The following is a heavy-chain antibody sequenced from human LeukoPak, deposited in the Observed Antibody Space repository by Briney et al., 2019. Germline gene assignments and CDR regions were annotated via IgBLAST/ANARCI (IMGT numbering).Heavy chain of an antibody. J-gene: IGHJ3*02. D-gene: IGHD1-26*01. CDR1: GYTFSNYG. CDR2: ISVYNGNT. CDR3: ARVNSGSYYGDGYDI. V-gene: IGHV1-18*01. Sequence: GASVKVSCKASGYTFSNYGITWVRQAPGQGLEWMRWISVYNGNTKYAQKLQGRVTMTTDTSTSTVYMELRSLRSDDTAVYYCARVNSGSYYGDGYDIWGQGTMVIVSS.